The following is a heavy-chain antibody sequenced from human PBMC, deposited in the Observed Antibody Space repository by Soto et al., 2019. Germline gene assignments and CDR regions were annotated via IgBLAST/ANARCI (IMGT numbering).Heavy chain of an antibody. D-gene: IGHD6-19*01. Sequence: QVQLLQSGAEVKKPGSSVRVSCEASGGTFRTYAISWVRQAPGQGLEWMGEIIPIFGKVNYEQKFQGRVTITACKSTTTVYMDLGSLTSEDTAVYYCGNGTVAGTLTSNYYYGMDVLGEGTTVTVS. J-gene: IGHJ6*02. V-gene: IGHV1-69*14. CDR2: IIPIFGKV. CDR3: GNGTVAGTLTSNYYYGMDV. CDR1: GGTFRTYA.